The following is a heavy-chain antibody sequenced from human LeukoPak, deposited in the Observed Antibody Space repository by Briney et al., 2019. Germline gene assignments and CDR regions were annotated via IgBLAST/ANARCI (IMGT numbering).Heavy chain of an antibody. CDR3: ARDFWSGSPD. V-gene: IGHV3-7*01. D-gene: IGHD3-3*01. Sequence: GGSLRLSCVVSGFTFNNYWMSWVRQAPGKGLEWVATMRQDGGEIYYADSVKGRFTISRDNAKNSLYLQMNSLRVEDTAVYYCARDFWSGSPDWGQGTLVTVSS. CDR1: GFTFNNYW. J-gene: IGHJ4*02. CDR2: MRQDGGEI.